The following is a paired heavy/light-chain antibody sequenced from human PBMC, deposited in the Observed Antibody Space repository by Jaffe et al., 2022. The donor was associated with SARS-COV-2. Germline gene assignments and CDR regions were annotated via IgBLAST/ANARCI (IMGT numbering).Heavy chain of an antibody. D-gene: IGHD2-2*01. J-gene: IGHJ6*02. CDR2: ISSSSSTI. CDR1: GFTFSSYS. V-gene: IGHV3-48*02. Sequence: EVQLVESGGGLVQPGGSLRLSCAASGFTFSSYSMNWVRQAPGKGLEWVSYISSSSSTIYYADSVKGRFTISRDNAKNSLYLQMNSLRDEDTAVYYCARESPTGVVVPAAIKADYYYYYGMDVWGQGTTVTVSS. CDR3: ARESPTGVVVPAAIKADYYYYYGMDV.
Light chain of an antibody. CDR3: QQYGSSPRLYT. V-gene: IGKV3-20*01. Sequence: EIVLTQSPGTLSLSPGERATLSCRASQSVSSSYLAWYQQKPGQAPRLLIYGASSRATGIPDRFSGSGSGTDFTLTISRLEPEDFAVYYCQQYGSSPRLYTFGQGTKLEIK. J-gene: IGKJ2*01. CDR2: GAS. CDR1: QSVSSSY.